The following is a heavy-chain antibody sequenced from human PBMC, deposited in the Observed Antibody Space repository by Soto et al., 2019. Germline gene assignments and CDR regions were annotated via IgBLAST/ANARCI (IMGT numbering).Heavy chain of an antibody. V-gene: IGHV6-1*01. CDR1: GDSVSSNSAA. D-gene: IGHD6-19*01. CDR2: TYYRSKWYN. J-gene: IGHJ6*02. CDR3: ARELSSGNDKYYYGMDV. Sequence: SQTLSLTCAISGDSVSSNSAAWNWIRQSPSRGLEWLGRTYYRSKWYNDYAVSVKSRITINPDTSKNQFSLQLNSVTPEDTAVYYCARELSSGNDKYYYGMDVWGQGTTVTVSS.